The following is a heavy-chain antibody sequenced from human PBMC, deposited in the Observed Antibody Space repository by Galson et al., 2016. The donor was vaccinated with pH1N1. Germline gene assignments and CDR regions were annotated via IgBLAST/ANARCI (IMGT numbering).Heavy chain of an antibody. Sequence: SVKVSCKASGYTFARFYLHWVRQAPGQGLEWMGWIDPKSGNTHYAQKFQGRVNVTRDTSISTAYMHLSGLTYDDAAVYYCARVTPTEPFDCWGQGALVTVSS. CDR1: GYTFARFY. CDR2: IDPKSGNT. CDR3: ARVTPTEPFDC. D-gene: IGHD2-15*01. V-gene: IGHV1-2*02. J-gene: IGHJ4*02.